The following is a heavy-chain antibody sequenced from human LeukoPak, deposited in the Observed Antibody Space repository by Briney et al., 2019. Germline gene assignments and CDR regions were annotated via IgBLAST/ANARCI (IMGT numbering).Heavy chain of an antibody. Sequence: GGSLRLSCAASGFTFNSYAMSWVRQAPGKGLEWVGRIKSKIDGGTTDYAAPVRGRFTISRDESKNTLYLQMSRLKTEDTAVYYCTTVKFGELSSHFDYWGQGTLVTVSS. CDR1: GFTFNSYA. D-gene: IGHD3-10*01. J-gene: IGHJ4*02. V-gene: IGHV3-15*01. CDR2: IKSKIDGGTT. CDR3: TTVKFGELSSHFDY.